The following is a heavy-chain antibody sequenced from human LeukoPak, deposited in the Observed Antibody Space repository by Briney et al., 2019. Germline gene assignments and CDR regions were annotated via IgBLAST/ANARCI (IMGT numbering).Heavy chain of an antibody. J-gene: IGHJ4*02. D-gene: IGHD5-12*01. V-gene: IGHV4-31*03. CDR2: IYYNGNT. Sequence: PSQTLSLTCTGGSVSSDGYFWSWIRQHPGKGLEWIGYIYYNGNTYYSPSLKSRVTISVDTSKKEFSLKLTSVTAADTAVYFCARSGYGYVINYFDYWGPGTLVTVSS. CDR1: GSVSSDGYF. CDR3: ARSGYGYVINYFDY.